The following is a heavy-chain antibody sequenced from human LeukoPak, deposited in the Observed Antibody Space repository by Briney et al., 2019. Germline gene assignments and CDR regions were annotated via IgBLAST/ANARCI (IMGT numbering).Heavy chain of an antibody. CDR2: IYYSGST. CDR1: GGSISSGGYY. V-gene: IGHV4-31*03. J-gene: IGHJ4*02. CDR3: ARRLQQQLFDY. Sequence: SETLSLTCTVSGGSISSGGYYWSWIRQHPGKGLEWIGYIYYSGSTYYNPSLKSRVTISVDTSKNQFSLKLSSVTAAGTAVYYCARRLQQQLFDYWGQGTLVTVSS. D-gene: IGHD6-13*01.